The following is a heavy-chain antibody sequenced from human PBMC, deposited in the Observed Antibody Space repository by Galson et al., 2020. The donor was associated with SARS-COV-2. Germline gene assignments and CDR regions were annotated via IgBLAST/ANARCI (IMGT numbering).Heavy chain of an antibody. Sequence: QLGESLKISCAASGLTVSSNYMSWVRPAPGKGLEWVSVIYSGGSTYYADSVKGRFTISRDNSKNTLYLQMNSLRAEDTAVYYCARALGAVAESGIDYWGQGTLVTVSS. CDR1: GLTVSSNY. J-gene: IGHJ4*02. CDR2: IYSGGST. V-gene: IGHV3-53*01. CDR3: ARALGAVAESGIDY. D-gene: IGHD6-19*01.